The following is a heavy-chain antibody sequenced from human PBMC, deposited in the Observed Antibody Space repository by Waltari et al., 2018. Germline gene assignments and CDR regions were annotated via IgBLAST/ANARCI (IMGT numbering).Heavy chain of an antibody. CDR2: INPDGSDT. CDR3: ARAGFYRFDY. D-gene: IGHD3-16*02. Sequence: EVQLVESGGVLVQPGGSLRLSCTGSGFTFSAYWMHWVRQAPGKGPVWVSRINPDGSDTTYADSVKGRFTISRDNAKDTLYLQMNSLRVEDTAVYYCARAGFYRFDYWGHGTLATVSS. J-gene: IGHJ4*01. CDR1: GFTFSAYW. V-gene: IGHV3-74*01.